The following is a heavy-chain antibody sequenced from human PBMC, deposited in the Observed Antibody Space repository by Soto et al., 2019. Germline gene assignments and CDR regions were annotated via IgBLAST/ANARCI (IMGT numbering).Heavy chain of an antibody. CDR1: GFTFSSYA. V-gene: IGHV3-23*01. D-gene: IGHD1-26*01. CDR2: ISGSGGST. J-gene: IGHJ4*02. Sequence: GGSLRLSCAASGFTFSSYAMSWVRQAPGKGLEWVSAISGSGGSTYYADSVKGRFTISRDNSKNTLYLQMNSLRAEDTAVYYCAKDTAPKQWELHTPFDYWGQGTLVTVSS. CDR3: AKDTAPKQWELHTPFDY.